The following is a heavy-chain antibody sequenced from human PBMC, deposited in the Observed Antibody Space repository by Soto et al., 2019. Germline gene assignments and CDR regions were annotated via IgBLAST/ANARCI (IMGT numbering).Heavy chain of an antibody. D-gene: IGHD6-19*01. CDR2: IYYSGST. CDR1: GGSISSSSYY. V-gene: IGHV4-39*01. CDR3: ARRGRGAVAADPYFDY. Sequence: QLQLQESGPGLVKPSETLSLTCTVSGGSISSSSYYWGWIRQPPGKGLEWIGSIYYSGSTYYNPSLKIRVTISVDTSKNQFSLKLSSVTAADTAVYYCARRGRGAVAADPYFDYWGQGTLVTVSS. J-gene: IGHJ4*02.